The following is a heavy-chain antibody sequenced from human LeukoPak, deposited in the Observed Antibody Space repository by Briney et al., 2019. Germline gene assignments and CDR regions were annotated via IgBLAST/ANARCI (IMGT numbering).Heavy chain of an antibody. CDR2: IYYSGST. J-gene: IGHJ6*03. V-gene: IGHV4-39*07. Sequence: PSETLSLTRTVSGGSISSSSYYWGWIRQPPGKGLEWIGSIYYSGSTYYNPSLKSRVTISVDTSKNQFSLKLSSVTAAETAVYCCARGDKDYYYYMDVWGKGTTVTVSS. D-gene: IGHD2-21*01. CDR1: GGSISSSSYY. CDR3: ARGDKDYYYYMDV.